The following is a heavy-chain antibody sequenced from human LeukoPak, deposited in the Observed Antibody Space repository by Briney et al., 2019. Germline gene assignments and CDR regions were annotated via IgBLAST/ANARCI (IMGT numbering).Heavy chain of an antibody. J-gene: IGHJ4*02. CDR2: INPNSGGT. CDR1: GYTFTGYY. V-gene: IGHV1-2*02. D-gene: IGHD3-10*01. CDR3: ARGNLVRGNYFDY. Sequence: ASVKVSCKASGYTFTGYYMHWVRQAPGQGLEWMGWINPNSGGTNYAQKFQGRVTMTRDTSISTAYMELSRLRSDDTAVYYYARGNLVRGNYFDYWGQGTLVTVSS.